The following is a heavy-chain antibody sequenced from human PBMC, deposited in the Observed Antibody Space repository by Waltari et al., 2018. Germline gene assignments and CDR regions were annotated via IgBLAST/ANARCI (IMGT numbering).Heavy chain of an antibody. CDR1: GYSISSGYY. Sequence: QVQLQESGPGLVKPSETLSLTCAVSGYSISSGYYWGWIRQPPGKGLEWIGSIYHSGSTYYIPSLKSRVTISVDTSKNQFSLKLGSVTASDTAVYYCARVSECLIAIPGYLTSHCYRGIGEFDYWGQGTLVTVSS. J-gene: IGHJ4*02. CDR2: IYHSGST. D-gene: IGHD2-2*02. CDR3: ARVSECLIAIPGYLTSHCYRGIGEFDY. V-gene: IGHV4-38-2*01.